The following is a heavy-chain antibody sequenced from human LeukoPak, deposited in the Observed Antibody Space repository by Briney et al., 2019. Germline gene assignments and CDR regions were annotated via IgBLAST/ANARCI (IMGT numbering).Heavy chain of an antibody. D-gene: IGHD6-19*01. CDR3: AKDLGTSGWYYRHDY. CDR1: GFTFSAFA. J-gene: IGHJ4*02. V-gene: IGHV3-23*01. Sequence: GGSLRLSCAASGFTFSAFAMSGARQAPGRGLEYVSAISGSCNNILHADSVKGRFTISRANSKNTLYLQMSSLRAEDTAVYYCAKDLGTSGWYYRHDYWGQGTLVTVSS. CDR2: ISGSCNNI.